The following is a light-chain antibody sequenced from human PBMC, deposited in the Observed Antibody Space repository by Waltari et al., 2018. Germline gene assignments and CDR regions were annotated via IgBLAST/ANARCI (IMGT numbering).Light chain of an antibody. Sequence: QSVVPQPPSASGTPGQRVTTSCPGSTSTIGSSTVNCSQVLPGTAPRLLIYSNDQRPSGVPDRFSGSKSGTSASLAISGLQSEDEAEYYCATWDDRLTGVFFGGGTKVTVL. V-gene: IGLV1-44*01. CDR3: ATWDDRLTGVF. J-gene: IGLJ2*01. CDR2: SND. CDR1: TSTIGSST.